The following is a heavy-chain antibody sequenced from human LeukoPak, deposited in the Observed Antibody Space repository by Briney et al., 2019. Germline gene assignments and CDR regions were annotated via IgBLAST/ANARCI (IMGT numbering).Heavy chain of an antibody. V-gene: IGHV1-46*01. CDR2: INPSGGGT. J-gene: IGHJ5*02. CDR1: GYTFSGYY. D-gene: IGHD4-11*01. Sequence: ASVKVSCKASGYTFSGYYMHWVRQAPGQGLEWMGIINPSGGGTGYAQKFQGRVTMTRDTSTSTVYMELSSLRSEDTAVYYCARRIGYGNYVSNWFDPWGQGTLVTVSS. CDR3: ARRIGYGNYVSNWFDP.